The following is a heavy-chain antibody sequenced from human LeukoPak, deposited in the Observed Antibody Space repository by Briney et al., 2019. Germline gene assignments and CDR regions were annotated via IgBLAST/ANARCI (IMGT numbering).Heavy chain of an antibody. CDR2: ISQDGSEK. Sequence: PGGSLRLSCAASGFTFNNYWLTWVRQAPGKGVEWVAKISQDGSEKYYVDSVKGRFTISRDSSKNSLYLQMNSLRVEDTAVYYCARAVGSSGCDYWGQGTLVTVSS. D-gene: IGHD3-22*01. J-gene: IGHJ4*02. CDR3: ARAVGSSGCDY. CDR1: GFTFNNYW. V-gene: IGHV3-7*01.